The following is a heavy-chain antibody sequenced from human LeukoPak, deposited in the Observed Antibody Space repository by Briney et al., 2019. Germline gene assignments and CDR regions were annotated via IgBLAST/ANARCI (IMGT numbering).Heavy chain of an antibody. CDR2: IDPSDSYT. Sequence: GESLKISCKGSGYGFTSYWISWVRQMPGKGLEWMGRIDPSDSYTNYSPSFQGHVTISADKSISTAYLQWSSLKASDTAMYYCARLETAIVNWFDPWGQGTLVTVSS. J-gene: IGHJ5*02. D-gene: IGHD5-18*01. CDR3: ARLETAIVNWFDP. V-gene: IGHV5-10-1*01. CDR1: GYGFTSYW.